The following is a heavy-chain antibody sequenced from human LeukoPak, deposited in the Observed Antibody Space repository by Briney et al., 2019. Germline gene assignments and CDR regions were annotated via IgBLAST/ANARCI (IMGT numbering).Heavy chain of an antibody. J-gene: IGHJ6*02. V-gene: IGHV1-46*01. CDR1: GYTFTSYY. CDR3: ARDGGGYSYGYFYYGMDV. CDR2: INPSGGST. Sequence: VASVKVSCKASGYTFTSYYMHWVRQAPGQGLEWMGIINPSGGSTSYAQKFQGRVTMTRDTSTSTVYMELSSLRSEDTAVYYCARDGGGYSYGYFYYGMDVWGQGTTVTVSS. D-gene: IGHD5-18*01.